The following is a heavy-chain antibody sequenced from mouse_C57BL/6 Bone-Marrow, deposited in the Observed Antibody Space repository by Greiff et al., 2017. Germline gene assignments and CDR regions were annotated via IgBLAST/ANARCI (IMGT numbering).Heavy chain of an antibody. D-gene: IGHD1-1*02. V-gene: IGHV14-4*01. J-gene: IGHJ3*01. CDR3: TAGRWAGAGFSY. CDR1: GSNIKDDY. CDR2: SDPENGDT. Sequence: VQLQQPRAELVRPGASVTLSCTASGSNIKDDYMHWVKQRPEQGLAGIGWSDPENGDTAYASKFQGKAPITADASSNTAYVQLSSLTSEDTAVYDCTAGRWAGAGFSYWGQGTLVTVSA.